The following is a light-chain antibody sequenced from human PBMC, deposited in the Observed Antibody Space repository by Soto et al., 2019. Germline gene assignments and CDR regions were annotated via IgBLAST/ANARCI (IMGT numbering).Light chain of an antibody. CDR3: MPAEEIPYT. V-gene: IGKV2-24*01. CDR2: KIS. J-gene: IGKJ2*01. Sequence: VLTQTPLSSPVTLGQPASISCRSSAALGHPDGYTYLNWFHQRPGQPPRLLIYKISVRFSGDPDRFTSSEAGTDFTLRISRVEPDDVGVYYCMPAEEIPYTFGQGTRLQIK. CDR1: AALGHPDGYTY.